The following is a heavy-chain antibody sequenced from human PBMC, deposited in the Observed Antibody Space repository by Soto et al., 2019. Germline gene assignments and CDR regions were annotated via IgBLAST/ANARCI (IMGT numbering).Heavy chain of an antibody. CDR3: ARFFASSTTDNWFDP. CDR2: MNPNSGNT. Sequence: ASVKVSCKASGYTFTSYDINWVRQATGQGLEWMGWMNPNSGNTGYAQKFQGRVTMTRNTSISTAYMELSSLRSEDPAVYYCARFFASSTTDNWFDPWGQGTLVTVSS. CDR1: GYTFTSYD. D-gene: IGHD2-2*01. V-gene: IGHV1-8*01. J-gene: IGHJ5*02.